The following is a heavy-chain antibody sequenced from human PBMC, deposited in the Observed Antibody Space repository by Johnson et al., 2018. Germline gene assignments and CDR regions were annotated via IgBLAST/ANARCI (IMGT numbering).Heavy chain of an antibody. Sequence: QVQLVQSGGGVVQPGRSLILSCAASGFTLSSYGIHWVRQAPGKGLEWVAVISYDGSDKYYADSVKGRFIMSRDNSKNTLDLQLNSLRAEDTAVYYCARDQGGTVVNPGSFDYWGQGSQVTVSS. CDR3: ARDQGGTVVNPGSFDY. CDR2: ISYDGSDK. CDR1: GFTLSSYG. V-gene: IGHV3-30*03. J-gene: IGHJ4*02. D-gene: IGHD3-22*01.